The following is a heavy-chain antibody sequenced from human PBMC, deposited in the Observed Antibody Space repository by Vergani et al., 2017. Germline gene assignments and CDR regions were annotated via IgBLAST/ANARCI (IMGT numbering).Heavy chain of an antibody. CDR2: IWYDGSNK. V-gene: IGHV3-33*06. CDR1: GFTFSSYG. D-gene: IGHD3-10*01. Sequence: QVQLVESGGGVVQPGRSLRLSCAASGFTFSSYGMHWVRQAPGKGLEWVAVIWYDGSNKYYADSVKGRFTISRDNSKNTLYLQMNSLRAEDTAVYYCAKVIGMVRGRFAYWGQGTLVTVSS. CDR3: AKVIGMVRGRFAY. J-gene: IGHJ4*02.